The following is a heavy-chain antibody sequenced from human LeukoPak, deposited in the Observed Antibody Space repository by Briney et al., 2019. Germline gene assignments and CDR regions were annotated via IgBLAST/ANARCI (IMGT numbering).Heavy chain of an antibody. V-gene: IGHV1-69*06. CDR2: IIPIFGTA. Sequence: SVKVSCKASGGTFSSYAISWVRQAPGQGLEWMGGIIPIFGTANYAQKFQGRVTITADKSTSTAYMELSSLRSDDTAVYYCARVGATTPVTRFDYWGQGTLVTVSS. D-gene: IGHD1-26*01. CDR3: ARVGATTPVTRFDY. CDR1: GGTFSSYA. J-gene: IGHJ4*02.